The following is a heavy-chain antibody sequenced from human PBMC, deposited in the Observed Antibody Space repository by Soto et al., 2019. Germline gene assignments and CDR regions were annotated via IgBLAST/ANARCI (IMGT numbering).Heavy chain of an antibody. CDR3: ASDLVGASDSYGLDV. CDR2: IWYDGSNK. Sequence: PGGSLRLSCTASGVPFSSYGMHLVRPAPGKGLEWVAVIWYDGSNKYYADSVRGRFIISRDNSKNRLYLQMNSLRAEDTAVYYCASDLVGASDSYGLDVWGQGTPVTVSS. CDR1: GVPFSSYG. V-gene: IGHV3-33*01. J-gene: IGHJ6*02. D-gene: IGHD1-26*01.